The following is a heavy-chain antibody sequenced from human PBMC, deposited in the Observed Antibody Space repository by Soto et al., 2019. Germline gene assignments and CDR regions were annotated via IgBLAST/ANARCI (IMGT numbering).Heavy chain of an antibody. Sequence: QVQLVQSGAEVKKPGSSVKVSCKASGGTFSSYAISWVRQAPGQGLEWMGWINAGNGNTKYSQKFQGRVTITRDTSASTAYMELSSLRSEDTAVYYCAREYCSSTSCYTGIGYYGMDVWGQGTTVTVSS. CDR2: INAGNGNT. J-gene: IGHJ6*02. CDR3: AREYCSSTSCYTGIGYYGMDV. V-gene: IGHV1-3*01. CDR1: GGTFSSYA. D-gene: IGHD2-2*02.